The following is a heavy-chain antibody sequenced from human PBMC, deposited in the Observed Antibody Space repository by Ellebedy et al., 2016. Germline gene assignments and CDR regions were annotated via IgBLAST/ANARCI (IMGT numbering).Heavy chain of an antibody. V-gene: IGHV3-30-3*01. J-gene: IGHJ6*03. D-gene: IGHD4-11*01. CDR1: GFTFRDYA. CDR2: IANHGGNK. Sequence: GESLKISXAASGFTFRDYAMHWVRQAPGKGLEWVAAIANHGGNKYYADSVKGRFTISRDNSKNTLYLQMNSLRAEDTAVYYCAKGRPISNYPFRYYYYYYMDLWGKGTTVTVSS. CDR3: AKGRPISNYPFRYYYYYYMDL.